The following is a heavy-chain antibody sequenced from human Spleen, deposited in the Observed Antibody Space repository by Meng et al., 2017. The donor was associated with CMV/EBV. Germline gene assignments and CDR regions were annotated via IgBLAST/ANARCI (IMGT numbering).Heavy chain of an antibody. CDR2: VFSTGTT. CDR3: ARAGWNQFFDY. V-gene: IGHV4-39*07. CDR1: GGYVSTSNYY. D-gene: IGHD1-1*01. Sequence: CSVSGGYVSTSNYYWVWIRQPPGKGPQWIGSVFSTGTTYFSPSLKSRITMSVDTSNNQFSLTVRSVTVADTAVYYCARAGWNQFFDYWGQGTLVTVSS. J-gene: IGHJ4*02.